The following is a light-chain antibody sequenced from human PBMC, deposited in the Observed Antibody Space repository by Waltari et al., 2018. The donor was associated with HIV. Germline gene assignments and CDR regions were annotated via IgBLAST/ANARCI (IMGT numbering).Light chain of an antibody. Sequence: QSALTQPRSVSGSPGQSVTISCTGTSSDVGGYKYVSWYQQPPGKAPKLMIYGVNKRPSGVPDRFSGSKSANTASLTISGLQAEDEADYYCGSYAGSYTWVFGGGTKLTVL. V-gene: IGLV2-11*01. CDR2: GVN. J-gene: IGLJ3*02. CDR3: GSYAGSYTWV. CDR1: SSDVGGYKY.